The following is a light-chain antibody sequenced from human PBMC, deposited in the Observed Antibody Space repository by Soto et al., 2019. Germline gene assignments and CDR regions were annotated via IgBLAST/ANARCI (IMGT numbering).Light chain of an antibody. CDR3: QQYNNWPRA. CDR2: GAS. J-gene: IGKJ1*01. CDR1: QSVSSN. V-gene: IGKV3-15*01. Sequence: ERVMTPSPAAPSVSPGERTTLSCRASQSVSSNLAWYQQKPGQAPRLLIYGASTRATGIPARFSGSGSGTEFTLTISSLQSEDFAVYYCQQYNNWPRAFGQGTK.